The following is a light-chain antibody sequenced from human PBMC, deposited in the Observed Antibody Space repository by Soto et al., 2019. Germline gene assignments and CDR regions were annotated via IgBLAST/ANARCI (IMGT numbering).Light chain of an antibody. CDR2: GAS. J-gene: IGKJ1*01. CDR3: QQYNDWPWT. V-gene: IGKV3-11*01. CDR1: QSVDNY. Sequence: EIVLTQSPATLSLSPGERATLSCRASQSVDNYLDWYQQKPGQAPRLIIYGASSRATGIPDRFSGSGSGTDFTLTISSLEPEDFAVYYCQQYNDWPWTFGQGTKVDIK.